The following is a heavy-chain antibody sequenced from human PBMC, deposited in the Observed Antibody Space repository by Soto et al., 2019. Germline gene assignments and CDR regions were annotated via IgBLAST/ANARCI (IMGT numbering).Heavy chain of an antibody. CDR1: GFTFSSYA. CDR2: ISNNGGRT. V-gene: IGHV3-64*05. D-gene: IGHD2-15*01. CDR3: VKDFGYCSGETCYYFDY. Sequence: PGGSLRLSCSASGFTFSSYAMHWVRQAPGKGLEYVSSISNNGGRTYYADSVKGRFTISRDNSKNTLYVQMSSLRTEDTAVYYCVKDFGYCSGETCYYFDYWGQGTPVTVSS. J-gene: IGHJ4*02.